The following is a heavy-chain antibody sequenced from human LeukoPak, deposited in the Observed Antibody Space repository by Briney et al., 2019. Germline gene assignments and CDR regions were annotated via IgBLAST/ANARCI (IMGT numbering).Heavy chain of an antibody. D-gene: IGHD5-18*01. V-gene: IGHV3-30*18. CDR2: ISYDGSNK. Sequence: PGGSLRLSCAASGFTFSSYGMHWVRQAPGKGLEWVAVISYDGSNKHYADSVKGRFTISRDNSKNTLYLQMNSLRAEDTAVYYCAKAETWIQLWLLGYWGQGTLVTVSS. CDR3: AKAETWIQLWLLGY. CDR1: GFTFSSYG. J-gene: IGHJ4*02.